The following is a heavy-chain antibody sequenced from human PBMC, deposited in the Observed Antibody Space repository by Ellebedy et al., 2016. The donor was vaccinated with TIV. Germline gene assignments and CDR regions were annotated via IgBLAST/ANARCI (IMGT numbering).Heavy chain of an antibody. V-gene: IGHV3-23*01. CDR2: ISDSGGST. D-gene: IGHD2-15*01. CDR3: ASGGGVVVSASHDY. CDR1: GFTFSSYA. Sequence: GESLKISCAASGFTFSSYAMSWVRQAPGKGLEWVSAISDSGGSTNYADSVKGRFTISRDNAKNSLFLQMNSLRAEDTAVYYCASGGGVVVSASHDYWGQGTLVTVSS. J-gene: IGHJ4*02.